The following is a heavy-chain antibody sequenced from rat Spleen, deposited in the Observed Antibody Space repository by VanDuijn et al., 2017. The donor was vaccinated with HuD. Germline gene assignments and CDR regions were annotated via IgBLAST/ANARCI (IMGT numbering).Heavy chain of an antibody. CDR1: GFTFSDYN. D-gene: IGHD1-12*02. CDR3: TTDTFYDGTYYPGGFDY. V-gene: IGHV5-20*01. Sequence: EVQLVESGGGLVQPGRSLKLSCAASGFTFSDYNMAWVRQAPTKGLEWVASISYDGTATYYRDSVKGRFTLSRDNANSTLYLQMGSLRSEDTATYYCTTDTFYDGTYYPGGFDYWGQGVMVTVSS. CDR2: ISYDGTAT. J-gene: IGHJ2*01.